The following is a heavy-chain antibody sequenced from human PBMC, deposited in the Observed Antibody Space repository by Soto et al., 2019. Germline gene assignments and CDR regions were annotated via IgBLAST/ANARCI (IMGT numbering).Heavy chain of an antibody. J-gene: IGHJ4*02. D-gene: IGHD3-16*01. Sequence: EVPLLESGGGLVQPGGSLRLSCAASGFTFSSYAMSWVRQAPGKGLGWVSAISGSGGSTYYADSVKGRFTISRDNSKNTLYLQMNSLRAEDTAVYYCAKVLRGGAMPGPDYWGQGTLVTVSS. CDR3: AKVLRGGAMPGPDY. CDR1: GFTFSSYA. CDR2: ISGSGGST. V-gene: IGHV3-23*01.